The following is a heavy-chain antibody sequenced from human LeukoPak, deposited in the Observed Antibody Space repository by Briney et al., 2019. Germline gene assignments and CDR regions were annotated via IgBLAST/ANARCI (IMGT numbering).Heavy chain of an antibody. Sequence: GGSLRLSCAASGFTFSSYAMSWVRQAPGKGLGWVSGISGSGTSTYYADSVKGRFTISRDNSKNTMSPQMNSLRAEDTALYYCARGKGIAVSSFDSWGQGTLVTVSS. V-gene: IGHV3-23*01. CDR3: ARGKGIAVSSFDS. J-gene: IGHJ4*02. CDR2: ISGSGTST. D-gene: IGHD6-19*01. CDR1: GFTFSSYA.